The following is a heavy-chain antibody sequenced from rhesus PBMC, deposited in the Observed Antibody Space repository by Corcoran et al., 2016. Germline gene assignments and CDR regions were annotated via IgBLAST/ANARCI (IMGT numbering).Heavy chain of an antibody. J-gene: IGHJ6*01. V-gene: IGHV4-169*02. CDR3: ASTGMEDS. CDR1: GGSISSSY. CDR2: IYGSGSST. Sequence: QLQLQESGPGLVKPSETLSVTCAVSGGSISSSYWSWIRQAPGKGLEWIGYIYGSGSSTNYNPSLKSRVTLSLDTSKHQLSLNLSSVTAADTAVYYCASTGMEDSWGQGVVVTVSS. D-gene: IGHD1-1-1*01.